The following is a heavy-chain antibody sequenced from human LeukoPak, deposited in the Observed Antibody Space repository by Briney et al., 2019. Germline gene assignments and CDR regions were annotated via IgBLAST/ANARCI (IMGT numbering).Heavy chain of an antibody. V-gene: IGHV4-34*01. CDR1: GGSFSGYY. CDR3: ARKDLWRVGRWNYAFDI. CDR2: INHSGST. J-gene: IGHJ3*02. D-gene: IGHD1-1*01. Sequence: SETLSLTCAVYGGSFSGYYWSWIRQPPGKGLEWIGEINHSGSTNYNPSLKSRVTISVDTSKNQFSLKLSSVTAADTAVYYCARKDLWRVGRWNYAFDIWGQGTMVTVSS.